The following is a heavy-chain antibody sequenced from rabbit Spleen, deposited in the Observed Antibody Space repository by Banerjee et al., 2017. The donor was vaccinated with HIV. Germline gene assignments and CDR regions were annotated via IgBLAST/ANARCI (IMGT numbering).Heavy chain of an antibody. J-gene: IGHJ3*01. Sequence: QEQLVESGGGLVQTGGSLKLSWKASGFGFSSYGVRWVRQAPGKGLEWIRYIDPIFGSTYYASWVNGRFTNSRHNGQNALYLQLNSLTAADTATYFCVRDQAGYAGYGPWYLNWGGQGTLVTGS. V-gene: IGHV1S47*01. CDR1: GFGFSSYG. D-gene: IGHD7-1*01. CDR3: VRDQAGYAGYGPWYLNW. CDR2: IDPIFGST.